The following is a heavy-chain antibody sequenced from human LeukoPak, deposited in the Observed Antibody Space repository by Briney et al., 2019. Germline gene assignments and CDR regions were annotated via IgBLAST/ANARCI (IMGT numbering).Heavy chain of an antibody. V-gene: IGHV4-61*02. CDR3: ARTAQYYYDSSGKSHFVFDY. J-gene: IGHJ4*02. Sequence: SETLSLTCTVSGGSISSGSYYWSWIRQPAGKGLEWIGRIYTSGSTNYNPSLKSRVTMSVDTSKNQFSLKLSSVTAADTAVYYCARTAQYYYDSSGKSHFVFDYWGQGTLVTVSS. D-gene: IGHD3-22*01. CDR2: IYTSGST. CDR1: GGSISSGSYY.